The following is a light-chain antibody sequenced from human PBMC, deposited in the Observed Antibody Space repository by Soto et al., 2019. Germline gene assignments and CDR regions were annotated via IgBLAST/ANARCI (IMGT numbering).Light chain of an antibody. CDR2: GAS. CDR1: QSVSSIY. V-gene: IGKV3-20*01. CDR3: QQCGCSSGT. Sequence: EIVLTQSPGTLSLSPGERATLSCRASQSVSSIYLAWYQQKPGQAPRLLIYGASNRAAGIPDRFSGSGSGTDFSSTISRLEPEDFAVYYCQQCGCSSGTFGQGTKVEIK. J-gene: IGKJ1*01.